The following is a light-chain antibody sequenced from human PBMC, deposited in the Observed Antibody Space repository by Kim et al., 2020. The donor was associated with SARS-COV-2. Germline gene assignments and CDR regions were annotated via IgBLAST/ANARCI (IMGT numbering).Light chain of an antibody. CDR1: QGITNS. CDR3: QKYNAAPWT. Sequence: ASVGDRVTITCRASQGITNSLAWYQQKPGNVPKVLIYDASALHSGVPSRFSGSGSGTDFTLTISSLQPEDVATYYCQKYNAAPWTFGQGTKVEIK. V-gene: IGKV1-27*01. CDR2: DAS. J-gene: IGKJ1*01.